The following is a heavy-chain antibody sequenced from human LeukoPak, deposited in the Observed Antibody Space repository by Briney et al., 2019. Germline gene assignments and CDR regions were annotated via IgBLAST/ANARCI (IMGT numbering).Heavy chain of an antibody. Sequence: ASVKVSCKASGYTFTSYDINWVRQATGQGLEWMGWMNPNSGNTGYAQKFQGRVTMTRNTSISTAYMELSSLRPEDTAVYYCARSPIRYCSGGSCFRWFDPWGQGTLATVSS. CDR2: MNPNSGNT. V-gene: IGHV1-8*01. CDR1: GYTFTSYD. D-gene: IGHD2-15*01. J-gene: IGHJ5*02. CDR3: ARSPIRYCSGGSCFRWFDP.